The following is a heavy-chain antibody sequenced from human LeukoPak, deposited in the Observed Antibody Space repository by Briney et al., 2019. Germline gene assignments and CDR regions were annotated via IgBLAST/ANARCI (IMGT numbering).Heavy chain of an antibody. J-gene: IGHJ6*02. CDR1: GGTFSSYA. CDR3: ARSYDFWSGYPPAGMDV. V-gene: IGHV1-69*13. Sequence: SVKVSCTASGGTFSSYAISWVRQAPGQGLEWMGGIIPIFGTANYAQKFQGRVTITADESTSTAYMELSSLRSEDTAVYYCARSYDFWSGYPPAGMDVWGQGTTVTVPS. D-gene: IGHD3-3*01. CDR2: IIPIFGTA.